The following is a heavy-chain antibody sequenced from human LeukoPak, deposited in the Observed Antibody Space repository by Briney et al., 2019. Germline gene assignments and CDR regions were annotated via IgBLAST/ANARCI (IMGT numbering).Heavy chain of an antibody. CDR3: ARGGWVRGVITRDGLNY. V-gene: IGHV1-2*02. CDR2: VNPHSGST. CDR1: GYTLTEDY. D-gene: IGHD3-10*01. J-gene: IGHJ4*02. Sequence: ASVKVSCEASGYTLTEDYIPGVRHAPGQVRVWMGWVNPHSGSTNYAQKYQGRGTMTRDTSISTAYMELRRLRSDDTAAYYCARGGWVRGVITRDGLNYWGQGTLVTVSS.